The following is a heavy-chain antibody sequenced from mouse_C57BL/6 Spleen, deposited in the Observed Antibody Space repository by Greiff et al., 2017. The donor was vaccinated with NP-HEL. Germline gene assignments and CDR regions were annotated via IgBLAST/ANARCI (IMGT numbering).Heavy chain of an antibody. Sequence: QVQLKQPGAELVKPGASVKLSCKASGYTFTSYWMHWVKQRPGQGLEWIGMIHPNSGSTNYNEKFKSKATLTVDKSSSTAYMQLSSLTSEDSAVYYCARSGGNYEYFDYWGQGTTLTVSS. CDR2: IHPNSGST. V-gene: IGHV1-64*01. CDR1: GYTFTSYW. CDR3: ARSGGNYEYFDY. D-gene: IGHD2-1*01. J-gene: IGHJ2*01.